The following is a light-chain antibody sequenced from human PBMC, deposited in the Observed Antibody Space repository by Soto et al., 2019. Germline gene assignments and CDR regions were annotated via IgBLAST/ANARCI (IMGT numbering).Light chain of an antibody. CDR2: RTS. CDR3: QQRNNWPPEIT. J-gene: IGKJ5*01. V-gene: IGKV3-11*01. Sequence: EIVMTQSPATLSVSPGERATLSCRASQSISSNLAWYQQKPGQAPRLLMFRTSNRATGTPARFSGSGSGTDFTLTISSLEPEDFAVYYCQQRNNWPPEITFGQGTRLEIK. CDR1: QSISSN.